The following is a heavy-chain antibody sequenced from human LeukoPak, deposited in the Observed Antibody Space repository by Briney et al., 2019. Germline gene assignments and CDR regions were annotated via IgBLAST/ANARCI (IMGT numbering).Heavy chain of an antibody. CDR3: AKPKDNSLYCFDY. J-gene: IGHJ4*02. CDR1: AFTFRSYA. V-gene: IGHV3-23*01. Sequence: TGGSLRLSCAASAFTFRSYAMSWVRHAGGKGLEWVSAISGSGGSTYYADSVKGRFTISRDNSKNTLYLQMSSLRAEDTAVYYCAKPKDNSLYCFDYWGQGTLVTVSS. D-gene: IGHD1-20*01. CDR2: ISGSGGST.